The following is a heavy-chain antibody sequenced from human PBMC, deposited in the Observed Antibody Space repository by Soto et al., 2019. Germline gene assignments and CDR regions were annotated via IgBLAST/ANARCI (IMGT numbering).Heavy chain of an antibody. V-gene: IGHV3-33*01. CDR3: ARDSSTAPYYYYYGMDV. J-gene: IGHJ6*02. D-gene: IGHD1-26*01. CDR2: IWYDGSNK. Sequence: PGGSLSLSCAASGFTFSSYGMHWVRQAPGKGLEWVAVIWYDGSNKYYADSVKGRFTISRDNSKNTLYLQMNSLRAEDTAVYYCARDSSTAPYYYYYGMDVWGQGTTVTVSS. CDR1: GFTFSSYG.